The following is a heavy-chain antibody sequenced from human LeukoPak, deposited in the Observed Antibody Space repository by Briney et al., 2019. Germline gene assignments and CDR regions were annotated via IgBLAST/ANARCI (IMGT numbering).Heavy chain of an antibody. CDR1: GFTFSSYT. V-gene: IGHV3-48*01. D-gene: IGHD3-22*01. CDR2: ISSSSSTI. J-gene: IGHJ4*02. Sequence: PGGSLRLSCAASGFTFSSYTMSWVRQAPGKGLEWVSYISSSSSTIYYADSVKGRFTISRDNAKNSLYLQMNSLRAEDTAVYYCARGGDYYGWWGQGTLVTVSS. CDR3: ARGGDYYGW.